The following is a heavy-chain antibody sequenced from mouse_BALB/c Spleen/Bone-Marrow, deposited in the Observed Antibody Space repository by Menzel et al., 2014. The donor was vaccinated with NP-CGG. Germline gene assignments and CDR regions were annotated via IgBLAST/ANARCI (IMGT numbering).Heavy chain of an antibody. CDR3: ARDSSGYFDY. D-gene: IGHD3-1*01. V-gene: IGHV5-9-4*01. Sequence: EVQGVESGGGLVKPGGSLKLSCAASGFTFSSYAMSWVRQSPEKRLEWVAEISSGGSYTYYPDTVTGRLTISRDNAKNTLYLEMSSLRSEDTAMYYCARDSSGYFDYWGQGATLTVSS. J-gene: IGHJ2*01. CDR2: ISSGGSYT. CDR1: GFTFSSYA.